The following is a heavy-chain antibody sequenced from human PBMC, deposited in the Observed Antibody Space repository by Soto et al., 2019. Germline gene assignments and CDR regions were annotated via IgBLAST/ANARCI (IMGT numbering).Heavy chain of an antibody. D-gene: IGHD4-17*01. CDR1: GFTFSSYA. V-gene: IGHV3-23*01. CDR3: AKDLGDYGDYVYYFDY. CDR2: ISGSGGST. J-gene: IGHJ4*02. Sequence: PGGSLRLSCAASGFTFSSYAMSWVRQAPGKGLEWVSAISGSGGSTYYADSVKGRFTISRDNSKNTPYLQMNSLRAEDTAGYYCAKDLGDYGDYVYYFDYWGQGTLVTVSS.